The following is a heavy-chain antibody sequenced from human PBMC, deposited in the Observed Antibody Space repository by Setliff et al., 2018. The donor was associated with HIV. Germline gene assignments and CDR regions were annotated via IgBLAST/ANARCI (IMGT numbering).Heavy chain of an antibody. D-gene: IGHD6-6*01. V-gene: IGHV4-39*01. CDR1: GGSISSGSYY. J-gene: IGHJ4*02. CDR3: ATYADREYSSSSPPFDY. Sequence: SETLSLTCTVSGGSISSGSYYWSWIRQPPGKGLEWIGSIYYSGSTYYNPSLKSRVTISVDTSKNQFSLKLSSVTAADTAVYYCATYADREYSSSSPPFDYWGQGSLITVSS. CDR2: IYYSGST.